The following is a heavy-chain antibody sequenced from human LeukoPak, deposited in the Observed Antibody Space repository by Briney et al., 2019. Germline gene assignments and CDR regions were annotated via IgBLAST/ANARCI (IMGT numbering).Heavy chain of an antibody. Sequence: AASVKVSCKTSGYTFTSYYMHWLRQAPGQGLEWVGIINPSGTTSYAQKFEGRITMTRDTSTSTVYMELGSLRSDDTAVYYCARDGQKATPGPHNWLDPWGQGTLVTVSS. J-gene: IGHJ5*02. CDR3: ARDGQKATPGPHNWLDP. D-gene: IGHD1-1*01. CDR2: INPSGTT. V-gene: IGHV1-46*01. CDR1: GYTFTSYY.